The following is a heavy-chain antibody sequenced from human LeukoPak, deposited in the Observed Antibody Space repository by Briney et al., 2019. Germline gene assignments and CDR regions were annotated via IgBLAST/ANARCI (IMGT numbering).Heavy chain of an antibody. CDR3: ARQMVRGVIIRGFDY. Sequence: SETLPLTCAVYGGSFSGYYWSWIRQPPGKGLEWIGEINHSGSTNYNPSLKSRVTISVDTSKNQFSLKLSSVTAADTAVYYCARQMVRGVIIRGFDYWGQGTLVTVSS. V-gene: IGHV4-34*01. J-gene: IGHJ4*02. CDR1: GGSFSGYY. D-gene: IGHD3-10*01. CDR2: INHSGST.